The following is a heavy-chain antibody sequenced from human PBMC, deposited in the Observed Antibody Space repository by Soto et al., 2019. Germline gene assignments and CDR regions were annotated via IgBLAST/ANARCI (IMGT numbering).Heavy chain of an antibody. CDR1: GFTFSDYY. V-gene: IGHV3-11*01. J-gene: IGHJ3*02. D-gene: IGHD1-26*01. Sequence: GVTLRLSCTASGFTFSDYYMSWIRQAPGKGLERVSYISSSGSTIYYADSVKGRFTISRDNAKNSMYLQMNSLRAEDTAVYYYARGWELPDAFDIWGQGTMVTVSS. CDR3: ARGWELPDAFDI. CDR2: ISSSGSTI.